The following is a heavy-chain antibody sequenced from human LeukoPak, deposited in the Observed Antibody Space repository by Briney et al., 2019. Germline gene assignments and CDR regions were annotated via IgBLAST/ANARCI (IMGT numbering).Heavy chain of an antibody. J-gene: IGHJ2*01. V-gene: IGHV4-4*09. CDR2: ISGSGST. CDR3: ARKSSTGGYNDYDVWYFDL. CDR1: GGSISSYY. Sequence: SETLSLTCTVSGGSISSYYWHWIRQTPGKGLEWIGYISGSGSTDYNPSLKSRVTISVDTSKNHFSLKLSSVTAADTAVYYCARKSSTGGYNDYDVWYFDLWGRGTLVTVSS. D-gene: IGHD5-12*01.